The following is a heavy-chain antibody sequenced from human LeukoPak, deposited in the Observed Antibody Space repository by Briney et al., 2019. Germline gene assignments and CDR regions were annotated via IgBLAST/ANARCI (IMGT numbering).Heavy chain of an antibody. CDR1: GYTFTSYY. V-gene: IGHV1-46*01. D-gene: IGHD1-26*01. CDR3: ARDGGGDRYSGSYYYYYYYMDV. CDR2: INPSGGST. Sequence: ASVKVSCKASGYTFTSYYMHWVRQAPGQGLEWIGIINPSGGSTSYAQKFQGRVTMTRDTSTSTVYMELSSLRSGDTAVYYCARDGGGDRYSGSYYYYYYYMDVWGKGTTVTVSS. J-gene: IGHJ6*03.